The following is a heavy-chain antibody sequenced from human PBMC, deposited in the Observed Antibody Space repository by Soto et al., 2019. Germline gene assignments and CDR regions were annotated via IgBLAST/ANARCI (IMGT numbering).Heavy chain of an antibody. Sequence: EVQLVESGGGLVQPGGSLRLSCAASGFDFSIYWMSWVRQAPGRGLEWVGNIHQDGSEKYYVDSLKGRFTISRDNAKNSLDLQVNSLRAEDTAVYSCARLSWGVLDYWGQGTLVTVSS. J-gene: IGHJ4*02. D-gene: IGHD3-16*01. CDR1: GFDFSIYW. V-gene: IGHV3-7*01. CDR2: IHQDGSEK. CDR3: ARLSWGVLDY.